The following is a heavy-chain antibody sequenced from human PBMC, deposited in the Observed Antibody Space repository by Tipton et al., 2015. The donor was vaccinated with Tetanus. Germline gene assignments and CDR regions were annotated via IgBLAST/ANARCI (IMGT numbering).Heavy chain of an antibody. D-gene: IGHD3-16*02. Sequence: TLSLTCAVSGASISSSDWWSWIRQPPGKGLEWIGDISHSGSSNYNPSLKSRLTISLDKSKNQFSLRLTSVTAADTAVYYCAREAISFGEVIVTKGYFDYWGQGTLATVSS. CDR1: GASISSSDW. V-gene: IGHV4-4*02. CDR2: ISHSGSS. J-gene: IGHJ4*02. CDR3: AREAISFGEVIVTKGYFDY.